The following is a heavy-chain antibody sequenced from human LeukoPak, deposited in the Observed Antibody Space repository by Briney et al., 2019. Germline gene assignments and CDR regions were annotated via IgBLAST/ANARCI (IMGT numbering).Heavy chain of an antibody. D-gene: IGHD6-13*01. V-gene: IGHV1-69*05. CDR3: ARSEQQLVNFDY. Sequence: SVKVSCKASGGTFISYTISWVRQAPGQGLEWMGRIIPIFGTANYAQKFQGRVTITTDESTSTAYMELSSLRSEDTAVYYCARSEQQLVNFDYWGQGTLVTVSS. J-gene: IGHJ4*02. CDR2: IIPIFGTA. CDR1: GGTFISYT.